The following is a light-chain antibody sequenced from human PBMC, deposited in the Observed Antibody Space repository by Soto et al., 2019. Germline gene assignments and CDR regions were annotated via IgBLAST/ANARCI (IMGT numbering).Light chain of an antibody. CDR3: GSWDSSLSAYD. V-gene: IGLV1-51*01. Sequence: QSVLTQPPSVSAAPGQKVTISCSGSSSNIGGNSVSWYQQLPGTAPKLLIYDYNKRPSGIPYRFSGSKSGTSATLGVTGFQTGDEADYYCGSWDSSLSAYDFGTGTTVTVL. CDR2: DYN. CDR1: SSNIGGNS. J-gene: IGLJ1*01.